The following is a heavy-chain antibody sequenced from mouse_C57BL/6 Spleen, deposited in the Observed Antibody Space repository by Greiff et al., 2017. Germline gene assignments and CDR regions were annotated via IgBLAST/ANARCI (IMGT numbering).Heavy chain of an antibody. Sequence: QVQLQQSGAELVRPGASVKLSCKASGYTFTDYYINWVKQRPGQGLEWIARIYPGSGNTYYNEKFKGKGTLTTKKSSSTAYMQLSSLTSEDSAVYVCARFYDYDQGAMDYWGQGTSVTVSS. CDR3: ARFYDYDQGAMDY. V-gene: IGHV1-76*01. J-gene: IGHJ4*01. D-gene: IGHD2-4*01. CDR1: GYTFTDYY. CDR2: IYPGSGNT.